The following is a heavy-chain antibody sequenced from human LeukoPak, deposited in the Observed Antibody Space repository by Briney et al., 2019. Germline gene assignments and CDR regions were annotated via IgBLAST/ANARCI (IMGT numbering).Heavy chain of an antibody. D-gene: IGHD3-3*01. J-gene: IGHJ4*02. Sequence: PSETLSLTCAVYGGSFSGYYWSWIRQPPGKGLEWIGEINHSGSTNYNPSLKSRVTISVDTSKNQFSLKLSSVTAADTAVYYCARGVRYYDFWSGCPEFDYWGQGTLVTVSS. V-gene: IGHV4-34*01. CDR3: ARGVRYYDFWSGCPEFDY. CDR1: GGSFSGYY. CDR2: INHSGST.